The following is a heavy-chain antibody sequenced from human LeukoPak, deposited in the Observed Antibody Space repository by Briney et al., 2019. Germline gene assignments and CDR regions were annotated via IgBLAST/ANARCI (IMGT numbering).Heavy chain of an antibody. D-gene: IGHD3-3*01. V-gene: IGHV4-30-4*08. Sequence: SETLSLTCTVSGGSISSGDYYWSWIRQPPGKGLEWIGYIYYSGSTYYNPSLKSRVTISVDTSKNQFSLKLSSVTAADTAVYYCARGLSYYDFWSGYNWFDPWGQGTLVTVSS. CDR3: ARGLSYYDFWSGYNWFDP. CDR2: IYYSGST. CDR1: GGSISSGDYY. J-gene: IGHJ5*02.